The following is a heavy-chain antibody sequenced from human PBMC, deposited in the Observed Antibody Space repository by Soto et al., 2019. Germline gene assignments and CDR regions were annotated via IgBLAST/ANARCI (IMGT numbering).Heavy chain of an antibody. CDR3: ARVVVVPAARDLDWFDP. V-gene: IGHV4-30-4*01. D-gene: IGHD2-2*01. CDR2: IYYSGST. Sequence: SETLSLTCTVSGGSISSGDYYWSWIRQPPGKGLEWIGYIYYSGSTYYNPSLKSRVTISVDTSKNQFSLKLSSVTAADTAVYYCARVVVVPAARDLDWFDPWGQGTLVTVSS. CDR1: GGSISSGDYY. J-gene: IGHJ5*02.